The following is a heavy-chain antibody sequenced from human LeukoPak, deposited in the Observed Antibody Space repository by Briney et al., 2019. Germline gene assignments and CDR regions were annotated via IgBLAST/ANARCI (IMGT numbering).Heavy chain of an antibody. CDR2: IYTSGST. V-gene: IGHV4-61*02. CDR1: GGSISSGSYY. CDR3: ASTRYYDSSGYYLGEDY. J-gene: IGHJ4*02. D-gene: IGHD3-22*01. Sequence: SQTLSLTCTVSGGSISSGSYYWSWIRQPAGKGLEWIGRIYTSGSTNYNPSLKSRVTILVDTSKNQFSLKLSSVTAADTAVYYCASTRYYDSSGYYLGEDYWGQGTLVTVSS.